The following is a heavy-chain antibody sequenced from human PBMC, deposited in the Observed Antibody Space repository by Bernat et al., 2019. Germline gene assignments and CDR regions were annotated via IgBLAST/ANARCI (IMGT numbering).Heavy chain of an antibody. CDR2: ISYDGSNK. CDR3: ARDLNYYDSSGPTGD. CDR1: GFTFSSYA. J-gene: IGHJ4*02. V-gene: IGHV3-30-3*01. D-gene: IGHD3-22*01. Sequence: QVQLVESGGGVVQPGRSLRLSCAASGFTFSSYAMHWVRQAPGKGLEWVAVISYDGSNKYYADSVKGRFTISRDNSKNTLYLQMNSLRAEDTAVYYCARDLNYYDSSGPTGDWGQGTLVTVSS.